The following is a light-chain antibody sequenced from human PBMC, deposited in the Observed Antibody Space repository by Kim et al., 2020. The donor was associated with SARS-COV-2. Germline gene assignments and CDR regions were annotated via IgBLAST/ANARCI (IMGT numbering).Light chain of an antibody. V-gene: IGLV2-14*03. Sequence: GQSITISCTGSSSDVGGYKSVSWYQHHPGKAPKLMVFDVSKRPSGVSNRFSGSKSGSTASLTISGLQPEDEADYYCSSYTSSTTLIFGGGTQLTVL. CDR1: SSDVGGYKS. CDR3: SSYTSSTTLI. J-gene: IGLJ2*01. CDR2: DVS.